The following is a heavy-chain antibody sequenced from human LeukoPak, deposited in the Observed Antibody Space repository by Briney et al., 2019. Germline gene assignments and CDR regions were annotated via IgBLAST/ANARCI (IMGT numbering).Heavy chain of an antibody. J-gene: IGHJ4*02. CDR2: FDPEDGET. CDR1: GYTLTELS. D-gene: IGHD3-10*01. V-gene: IGHV1-24*01. Sequence: ASVKVSCKVSGYTLTELSMHWVRQAPGKGPEWMGGFDPEDGETIYAQKFQGRVTMTEDTSTDTVYMELSSLRSEDMAVYYCATGKWFGELLPFDYWGQGTLVTVSS. CDR3: ATGKWFGELLPFDY.